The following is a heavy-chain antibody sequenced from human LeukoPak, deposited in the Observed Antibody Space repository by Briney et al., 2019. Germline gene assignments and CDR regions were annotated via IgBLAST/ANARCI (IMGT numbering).Heavy chain of an antibody. CDR1: GRSISSCGYY. CDR3: ARDSISRGWKSPPDY. J-gene: IGHJ4*02. D-gene: IGHD6-19*01. CDR2: IYYSGST. Sequence: SQTLSLTCTVSGRSISSCGYYWSWIRQHPGKGLEWIGYIYYSGSTYYNPSLKSRVTMSVITSNNQLSLKLSPVTAADTAVYDCARDSISRGWKSPPDYWGQGTLVTVSS. V-gene: IGHV4-31*03.